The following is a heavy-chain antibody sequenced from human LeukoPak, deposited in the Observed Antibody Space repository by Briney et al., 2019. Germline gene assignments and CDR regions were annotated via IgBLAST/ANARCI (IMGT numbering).Heavy chain of an antibody. CDR3: AKGRLGEVSYDAFDI. D-gene: IGHD3-16*01. CDR2: IRYDGSNK. J-gene: IGHJ3*02. CDR1: GFTFSSYG. V-gene: IGHV3-30*02. Sequence: PGGSLRLSCAASGFTFSSYGMHWVRQAPGKGLEWVAFIRYDGSNKYYADSVKGRFTISRDNSKNTLYLQMNSLRAEDTAVYYCAKGRLGEVSYDAFDIWGQGTMVTVSS.